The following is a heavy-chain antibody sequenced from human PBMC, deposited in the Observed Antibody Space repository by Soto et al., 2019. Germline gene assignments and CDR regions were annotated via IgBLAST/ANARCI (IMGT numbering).Heavy chain of an antibody. CDR2: IYYSGST. CDR3: SGLDLASIVVGI. V-gene: IGHV4-31*03. Sequence: QVQLQESGPGLVKPSQTLSLTCTVSGGSISSGGYYWSWIRQHPGKGLEWIGYIYYSGSTYYNPSLKSRVTISVDTSKNQFSLKPSSVTAADTAVYYCSGLDLASIVVGIWGQGTLVTVSS. D-gene: IGHD2-15*01. J-gene: IGHJ4*02. CDR1: GGSISSGGYY.